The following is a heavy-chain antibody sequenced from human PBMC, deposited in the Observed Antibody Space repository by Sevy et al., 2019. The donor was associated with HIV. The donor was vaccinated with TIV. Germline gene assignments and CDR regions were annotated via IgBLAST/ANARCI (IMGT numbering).Heavy chain of an antibody. CDR1: GYTFTTYD. CDR3: ASGGNGDFWSYEFYYYGMDV. J-gene: IGHJ6*02. CDR2: MSPNTGAT. V-gene: IGHV1-8*01. D-gene: IGHD3-3*01. Sequence: ASVKVSCEASGYTFTTYDINWVRQATGQGLEWMGWMSPNTGATGFAQKFQGRVTLTRDTSISTAYMVLSSLTYEDTAVYYCASGGNGDFWSYEFYYYGMDVWGQGTTVTVSS.